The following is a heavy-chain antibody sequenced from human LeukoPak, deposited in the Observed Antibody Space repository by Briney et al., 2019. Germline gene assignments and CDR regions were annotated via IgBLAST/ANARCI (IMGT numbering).Heavy chain of an antibody. Sequence: GGSLRLSCAASGFTFSSYGMHWVRQAPGKGLEWVAVISYDGSNKYYGDSVKGRFTISRDNSKNTLYLQMNSLRAEDTAVYYCARESRRITMVRGLDMDVWGKGTTVTVSS. J-gene: IGHJ6*04. CDR1: GFTFSSYG. V-gene: IGHV3-30*03. CDR2: ISYDGSNK. CDR3: ARESRRITMVRGLDMDV. D-gene: IGHD3-10*01.